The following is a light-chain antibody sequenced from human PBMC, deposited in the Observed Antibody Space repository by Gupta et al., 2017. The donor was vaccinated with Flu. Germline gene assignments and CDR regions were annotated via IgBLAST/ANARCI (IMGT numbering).Light chain of an antibody. Sequence: QKVRITGQGERVRNCDGSWYQQKPGQAPVLVIYAKNIRPRGISNRLSGSSSGNTASVTITGDQAEDEADYYCNSRESTYNYKAVFGVGTKLTVL. J-gene: IGLJ2*01. CDR1: RVRNCD. CDR2: AKN. V-gene: IGLV3-19*01. CDR3: NSRESTYNYKAV.